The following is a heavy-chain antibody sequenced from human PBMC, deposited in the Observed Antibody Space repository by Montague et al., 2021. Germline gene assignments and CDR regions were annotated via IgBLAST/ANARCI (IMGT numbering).Heavy chain of an antibody. V-gene: IGHV3-74*01. CDR2: INSDGSST. CDR3: ARQATVTTEVGWNYFDY. D-gene: IGHD4-17*01. CDR1: GFTFSRYW. J-gene: IGHJ4*02. Sequence: SLRLSCAASGFTFSRYWMHLVRQAPGKGLVWVSRINSDGSSTSYSDSVKGRFTISRDNAKNTLYLQMNSLRAEDTAVYYCARQATVTTEVGWNYFDYWGQGTLVTVSS.